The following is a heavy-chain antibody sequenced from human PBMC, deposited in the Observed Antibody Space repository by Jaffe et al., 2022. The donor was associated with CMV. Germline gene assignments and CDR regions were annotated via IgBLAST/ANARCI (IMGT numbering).Heavy chain of an antibody. CDR1: GFTFSSYG. CDR3: AKENYGDYGSAGMDV. J-gene: IGHJ6*02. CDR2: ISYDGSHK. Sequence: QVQLVESGGGVVQPGRSPRLSCAASGFTFSSYGMHWVRQAPGKGLEWVAVISYDGSHKDYADSVKGRFTISRDNSKNTLYLQMNSLRAEDTAVYYCAKENYGDYGSAGMDVWGQGTTVTVSS. V-gene: IGHV3-30*18. D-gene: IGHD4-17*01.